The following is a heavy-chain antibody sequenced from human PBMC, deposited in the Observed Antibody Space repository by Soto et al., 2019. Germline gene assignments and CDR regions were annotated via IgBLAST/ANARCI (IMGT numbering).Heavy chain of an antibody. D-gene: IGHD2-21*02. Sequence: QVQLQESGPGLVKPSGTLSLTCAVSGGSISSSNWWSWVRQPPGKGLEWIGEIYHSGSTTYNPSLKSRVTISVDKSKNQFSLKLSSVTAADTAVYYCARFRMGGDPPAQTKGRKGMDVWGQGTTVTVSS. CDR2: IYHSGST. CDR1: GGSISSSNW. V-gene: IGHV4-4*02. J-gene: IGHJ6*02. CDR3: ARFRMGGDPPAQTKGRKGMDV.